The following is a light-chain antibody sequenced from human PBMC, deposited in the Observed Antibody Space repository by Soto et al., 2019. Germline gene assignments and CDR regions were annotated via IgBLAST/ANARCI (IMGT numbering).Light chain of an antibody. CDR1: SSDVGGYNY. J-gene: IGLJ2*01. CDR2: DVS. Sequence: QSALTQPASVSGSPGQSITISCTGTSSDVGGYNYVSWYQQHPGKAPKLMIHDVSKRPSGISDRCSGSKSGNTASLTISGPRSADEADYYCSSYTSSSKVLFGGGTQLTVL. CDR3: SSYTSSSKVL. V-gene: IGLV2-14*03.